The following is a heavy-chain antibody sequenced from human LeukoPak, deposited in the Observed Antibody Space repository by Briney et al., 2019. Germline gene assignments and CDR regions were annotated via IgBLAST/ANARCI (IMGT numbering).Heavy chain of an antibody. D-gene: IGHD3-22*01. Sequence: GGSLRLSCAASGFTFSNYAMSWVRQAPGKGLEWVSTISGSGNNTYYTDSVKGRFTISRDNSKNKLYLQMNSLRAEDTAVYYCARDLGQYYDTSDNWFDPWGQGTLVTVSS. V-gene: IGHV3-23*01. CDR1: GFTFSNYA. J-gene: IGHJ5*02. CDR3: ARDLGQYYDTSDNWFDP. CDR2: ISGSGNNT.